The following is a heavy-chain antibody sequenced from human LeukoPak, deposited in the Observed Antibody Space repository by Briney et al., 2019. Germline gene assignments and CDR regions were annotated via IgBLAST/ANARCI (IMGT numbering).Heavy chain of an antibody. D-gene: IGHD2-8*01. CDR3: ARDLQMAPDY. CDR1: GFTFSSYA. V-gene: IGHV3-33*08. Sequence: PGRSLRLSCAASGFTFSSYAMHWVRQAPGKGLEWVAVIWYDGSNKYYADSVKGRFTISRDNSKNTLYLQMNSLRAEDTAVYYCARDLQMAPDYWGQGTLVTVSS. J-gene: IGHJ4*02. CDR2: IWYDGSNK.